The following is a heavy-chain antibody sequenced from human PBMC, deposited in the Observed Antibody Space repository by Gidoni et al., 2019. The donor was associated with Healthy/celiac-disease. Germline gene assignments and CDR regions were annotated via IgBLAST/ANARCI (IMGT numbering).Heavy chain of an antibody. J-gene: IGHJ3*02. CDR3: ARDPYPYSRRVRDDAFDI. D-gene: IGHD6-13*01. CDR1: GFTVSSNY. Sequence: VEPGGSLRLSCAASGFTVSSNYMSWVRQAPGKGLEWVSVIYSGGSTYYADSVKGRFTISRDNSKNTLYLQMNSLRAEDTAVYYCARDPYPYSRRVRDDAFDIWGQGTMVTVSS. V-gene: IGHV3-66*02. CDR2: IYSGGST.